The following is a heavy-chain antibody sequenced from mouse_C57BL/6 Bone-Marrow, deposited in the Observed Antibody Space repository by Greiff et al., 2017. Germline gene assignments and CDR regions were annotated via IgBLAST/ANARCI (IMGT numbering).Heavy chain of an antibody. CDR1: GFTFSSYA. J-gene: IGHJ3*01. CDR3: TRDQDGSSYLAWFAY. CDR2: ISSGGDYI. D-gene: IGHD1-1*01. V-gene: IGHV5-9-1*02. Sequence: EVQLVESGEGLVKPGGSLKLSCAASGFTFSSYAMSWVRQTPEKRLEWVAYISSGGDYIYYADTVKGRFTISRDNARNTLYLQMSSLKSEDTAMYYCTRDQDGSSYLAWFAYWGQGTLVTVSA.